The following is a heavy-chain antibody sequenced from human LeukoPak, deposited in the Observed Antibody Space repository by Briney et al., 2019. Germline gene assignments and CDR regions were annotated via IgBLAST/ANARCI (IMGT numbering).Heavy chain of an antibody. V-gene: IGHV3-53*01. CDR3: ARDPPFIIGTTFSDY. CDR1: GFTVSNNY. J-gene: IGHJ4*02. D-gene: IGHD1-20*01. Sequence: GGSLRLSCAASGFTVSNNYMSWVRQAPGKGLEWVSVIYSGGSTYYADSVKGRFTISRDNAKNSLYPQMNSLRAEDTAVYYCARDPPFIIGTTFSDYWGQGTLVTVSS. CDR2: IYSGGST.